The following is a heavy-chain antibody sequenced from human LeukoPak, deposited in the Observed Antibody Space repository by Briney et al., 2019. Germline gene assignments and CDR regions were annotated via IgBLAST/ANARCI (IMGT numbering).Heavy chain of an antibody. CDR1: GGSFSSGSYY. J-gene: IGHJ4*02. CDR3: ARQGSSGHDY. CDR2: IYYSGST. V-gene: IGHV4-61*01. D-gene: IGHD6-19*01. Sequence: SETLSLTCTVSGGSFSSGSYYWSWIRQPPGKGLEWIGYIYYSGSTNYNPSLKSRVTISVDTSKNQFSLKLSSVTAADTAVYYCARQGSSGHDYWGQGTLVTVSS.